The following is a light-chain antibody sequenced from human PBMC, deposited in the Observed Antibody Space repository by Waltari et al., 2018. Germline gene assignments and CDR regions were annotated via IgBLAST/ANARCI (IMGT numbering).Light chain of an antibody. Sequence: DIQMTQSPSSLSASVGDRVTLTCQASQDISNYLNWYQQKPGKAPKLLIYDASNLEAGVPSRFSGSGSGTDFTFTISSLQPEDIATYYCQQYDNVPPMYTFGQGTKLEIK. CDR3: QQYDNVPPMYT. J-gene: IGKJ2*01. CDR1: QDISNY. V-gene: IGKV1-33*01. CDR2: DAS.